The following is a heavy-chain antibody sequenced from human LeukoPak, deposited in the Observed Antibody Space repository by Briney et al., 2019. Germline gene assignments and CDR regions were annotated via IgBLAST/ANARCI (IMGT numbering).Heavy chain of an antibody. V-gene: IGHV4-39*01. CDR3: ARHPIVGATRPLYYFDY. J-gene: IGHJ4*02. CDR1: GDSISTSRYS. Sequence: TSETLSLTCTVSGDSISTSRYSWGWIRQPPGKGLEWIGNIYYSGSTYYNPSLKSRVTISVDPSTNRFSLQLTSVTAAGTAVYYCARHPIVGATRPLYYFDYWGQGNLVTVSS. CDR2: IYYSGST. D-gene: IGHD1-26*01.